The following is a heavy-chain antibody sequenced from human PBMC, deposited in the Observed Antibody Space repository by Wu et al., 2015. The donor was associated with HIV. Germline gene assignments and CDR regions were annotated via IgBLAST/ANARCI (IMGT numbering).Heavy chain of an antibody. CDR2: ISAYNGNT. V-gene: IGHV1-18*01. CDR3: ARDFFTYYDILTGYPKGFDY. Sequence: QVQLVQSGAEVKKPGASVKVSCKASGYTFTSYGISWVRQAPGQGLEWMGWISAYNGNTNYAQKLQGRVTMTTDTSTSTAYMELRSLRSDDTAVYYCARDFFTYYDILTGYPKGFDYWGQGTLVTVSS. D-gene: IGHD3-9*01. J-gene: IGHJ4*02. CDR1: GYTFTSYG.